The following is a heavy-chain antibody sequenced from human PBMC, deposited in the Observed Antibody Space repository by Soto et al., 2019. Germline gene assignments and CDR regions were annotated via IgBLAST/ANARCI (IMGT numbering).Heavy chain of an antibody. CDR1: GGSFSGYY. V-gene: IGHV4-34*01. J-gene: IGHJ6*02. CDR2: INHSGST. Sequence: PSETLSLTCAVYGGSFSGYYWSWIRQPPGKGLEWIGEINHSGSTNYNPSLKSRVTISVXXXKXXXXLKLXSVXAADTAVYYCARGEDAFFYYGLDVWGQGITVT. CDR3: ARGEDAFFYYGLDV.